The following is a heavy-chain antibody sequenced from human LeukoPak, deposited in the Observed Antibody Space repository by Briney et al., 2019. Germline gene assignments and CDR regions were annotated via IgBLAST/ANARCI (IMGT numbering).Heavy chain of an antibody. D-gene: IGHD7-27*01. Sequence: PSETLSLTCTVSGDSISGYYWSWIRQPPGKGLEWIGYIYYSGSTNYNPSLKSRVTISVDTSKNQFSLKLSSVTAADTAVYYCARVPVGTWFDPWGQGTLVTVSS. J-gene: IGHJ5*02. CDR2: IYYSGST. V-gene: IGHV4-59*01. CDR3: ARVPVGTWFDP. CDR1: GDSISGYY.